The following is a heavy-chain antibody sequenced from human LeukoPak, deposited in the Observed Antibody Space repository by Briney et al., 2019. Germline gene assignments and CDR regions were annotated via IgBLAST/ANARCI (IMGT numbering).Heavy chain of an antibody. CDR1: GFTFSSCA. CDR3: AKGYRRGWRPSFAF. V-gene: IGHV3-23*01. CDR2: IISTGGST. J-gene: IGHJ4*02. D-gene: IGHD6-19*01. Sequence: GGSLRLSCAASGFTFSSCAMSWVRQAPGKGLEWVSGIISTGGSTYYADSVKGRFTISRDNSKSTLSLQMDSLRAEDTAVYYCAKGYRRGWRPSFAFGAQEPRVTVSS.